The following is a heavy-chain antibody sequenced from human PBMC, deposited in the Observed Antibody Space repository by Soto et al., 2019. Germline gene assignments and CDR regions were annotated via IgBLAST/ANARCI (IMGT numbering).Heavy chain of an antibody. CDR1: GYTFTSYA. J-gene: IGHJ5*02. CDR3: ARGPLYYDILTGYYGPPFDP. V-gene: IGHV1-3*01. Sequence: GASVKVSCKASGYTFTSYAMHWVRQAPGQRLEWMGWINAGNGNTKYSQKFQGRVTITRDTSASTAYMELSSLRSEDTAVYYCARGPLYYDILTGYYGPPFDPWGQGTLVTVSS. D-gene: IGHD3-9*01. CDR2: INAGNGNT.